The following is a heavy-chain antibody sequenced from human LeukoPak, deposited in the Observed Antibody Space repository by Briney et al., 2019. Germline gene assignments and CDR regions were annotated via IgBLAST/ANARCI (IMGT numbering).Heavy chain of an antibody. J-gene: IGHJ4*02. CDR3: ARDRGNDYFDS. CDR2: TWSDGRSE. Sequence: PGGSLRLSCAASGFTFSSYAMHWVRQAPGKRLEWLTFTWSDGRSEYYADSVKGRFSVSRDNSKNTVYLQIDSLRVEDTAVYYCARDRGNDYFDSWGQGTLVTVSS. CDR1: GFTFSSYA. V-gene: IGHV3-33*08.